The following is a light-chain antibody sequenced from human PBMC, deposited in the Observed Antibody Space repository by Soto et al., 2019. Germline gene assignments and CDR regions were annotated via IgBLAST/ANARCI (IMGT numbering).Light chain of an antibody. Sequence: EIVLTQSPVTLSLSPGERATLSCRASQSVRSNYLAWYQQKPGQAPRLIIYAASTRATDIPDRFSGSGSGTDFSLTISRLEPEDFAVYSGQQYGSTPPTFGQGTKVEIK. V-gene: IGKV3-20*01. J-gene: IGKJ1*01. CDR3: QQYGSTPPT. CDR2: AAS. CDR1: QSVRSNY.